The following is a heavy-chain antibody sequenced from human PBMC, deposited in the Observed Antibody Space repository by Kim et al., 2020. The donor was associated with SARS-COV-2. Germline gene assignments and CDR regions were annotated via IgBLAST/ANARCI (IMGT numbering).Heavy chain of an antibody. CDR1: GFNLSRSY. J-gene: IGHJ3*01. Sequence: GGSLRLSCLVSGFNLSRSYLSWVRQAPGKELEWVSVIYGEGSTSYRDSLKGRFLTSRDIPQSTLFLQMNSLKADDTAMYYCARGHCSGNRCFDAYAVWG. V-gene: IGHV3-53*01. D-gene: IGHD2-15*01. CDR3: ARGHCSGNRCFDAYAV. CDR2: IYGEGST.